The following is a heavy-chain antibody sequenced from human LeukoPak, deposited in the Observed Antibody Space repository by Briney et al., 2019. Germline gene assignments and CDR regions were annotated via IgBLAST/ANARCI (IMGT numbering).Heavy chain of an antibody. CDR3: ARAIRYQLLSDY. D-gene: IGHD2-2*01. V-gene: IGHV1-69*05. CDR2: IIPIFGTA. CDR1: GGTFSSYA. J-gene: IGHJ4*02. Sequence: SVKVSCKASGGTFSSYAISWVRQAPGQGLEWMGGIIPIFGTANYAQKFQGRVTITTDESTSTAYTELSSLRSEDTAVYYCARAIRYQLLSDYWGQGTLVTVSS.